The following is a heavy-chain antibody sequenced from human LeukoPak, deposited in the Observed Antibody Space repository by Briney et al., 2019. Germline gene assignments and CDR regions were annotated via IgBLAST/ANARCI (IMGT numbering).Heavy chain of an antibody. Sequence: GESLKISCKASGYTFTGYYMHWVRQAPGQGLEWMGWINPNSGGTNYAQKFQGRVTMTRDTSISTAYMELSRLRSDDTAVYYCARIQYYYDSSGYYNYWGQGTLVTVSS. J-gene: IGHJ4*02. CDR3: ARIQYYYDSSGYYNY. CDR1: GYTFTGYY. CDR2: INPNSGGT. V-gene: IGHV1-2*02. D-gene: IGHD3-22*01.